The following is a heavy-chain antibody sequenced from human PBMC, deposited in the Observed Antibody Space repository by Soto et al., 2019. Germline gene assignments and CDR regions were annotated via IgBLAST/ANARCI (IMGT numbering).Heavy chain of an antibody. CDR2: IYYSGST. Sequence: QLQLQESGPGLVKPSETLSLTCTVSGGSISSSSYYWGWIRQPPGKGLEWIGSIYYSGSTYYNPSLKSRVTISVDTSKNQFSLKLSSVTAADTAVYYCASKFTMVRGVHYYYGMDVWGQGTTVTVSS. CDR1: GGSISSSSYY. V-gene: IGHV4-39*01. CDR3: ASKFTMVRGVHYYYGMDV. J-gene: IGHJ6*02. D-gene: IGHD3-10*01.